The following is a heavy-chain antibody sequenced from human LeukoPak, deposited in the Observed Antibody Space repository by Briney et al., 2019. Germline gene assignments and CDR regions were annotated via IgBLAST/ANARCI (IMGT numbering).Heavy chain of an antibody. CDR3: AREGDYDFWSGDFDY. Sequence: PGGSLRLSCAASGFTFSSYSMNWVRQAPGKGLEWVSYISSSSSTIYYADSVKGRFTISRDNAKNSLYLQMNSLRAEDTAVYYCAREGDYDFWSGDFDYWGQGTLVTVSS. CDR2: ISSSSSTI. D-gene: IGHD3-3*01. V-gene: IGHV3-48*01. J-gene: IGHJ4*02. CDR1: GFTFSSYS.